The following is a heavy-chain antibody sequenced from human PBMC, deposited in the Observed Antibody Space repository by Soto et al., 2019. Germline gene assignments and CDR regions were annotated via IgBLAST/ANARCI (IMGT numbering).Heavy chain of an antibody. Sequence: LRLSCEASGFTFRDYYMSWIRQAPGKGLEWISYISSGGSSKFYTESVKGRFTISRDIAKNSLYLQMDGLRVEDTGVYFCARRGPLNNIEVVPDYFGLDVWGQGTTVTVSS. D-gene: IGHD2-15*01. V-gene: IGHV3-11*01. CDR2: ISSGGSSK. J-gene: IGHJ6*02. CDR1: GFTFRDYY. CDR3: ARRGPLNNIEVVPDYFGLDV.